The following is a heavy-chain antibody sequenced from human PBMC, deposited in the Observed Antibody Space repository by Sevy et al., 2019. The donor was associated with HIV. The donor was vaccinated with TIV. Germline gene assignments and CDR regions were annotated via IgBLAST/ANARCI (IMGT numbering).Heavy chain of an antibody. CDR2: IYYSGST. D-gene: IGHD3-22*01. CDR1: GGSISSGDYY. V-gene: IGHV4-30-4*01. CDR3: ARFYDSSGYYRSGARTFDY. J-gene: IGHJ4*02. Sequence: SETLSLTCTVSGGSISSGDYYWSWIRQPPGKGLEWIGYIYYSGSTYYNPSLKSRVTISVDTSKNRFSLKLSSVTAADTAVYYCARFYDSSGYYRSGARTFDYWGQGTLVTVSS.